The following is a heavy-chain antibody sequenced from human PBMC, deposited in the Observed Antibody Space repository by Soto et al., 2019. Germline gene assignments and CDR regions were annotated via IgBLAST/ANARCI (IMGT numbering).Heavy chain of an antibody. Sequence: KPGGSLRLSCAASGFTFSSYSMNWVRQAPGKGLEWVSSISSSSSYIYYADSVKGRFTISRDNAKNSLYLQMNSLRAEDTAVYYCARDPDSGSSDFDYWGQGTLVTVSS. CDR2: ISSSSSYI. CDR1: GFTFSSYS. CDR3: ARDPDSGSSDFDY. D-gene: IGHD1-26*01. V-gene: IGHV3-21*01. J-gene: IGHJ4*02.